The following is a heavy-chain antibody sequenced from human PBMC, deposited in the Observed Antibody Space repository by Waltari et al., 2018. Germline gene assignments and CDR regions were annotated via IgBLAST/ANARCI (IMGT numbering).Heavy chain of an antibody. V-gene: IGHV3-23*01. D-gene: IGHD2-21*02. J-gene: IGHJ6*02. CDR1: GFTFSSYA. CDR3: AKDQNRLLDYYPMDV. Sequence: EVQLLESGGGLVQPGGSLRLSCAASGFTFSSYALSWVRRAPGKGLGWVSTIGASGGSTYYANSGKGRLTISRDNSKNTLYLPISSLRAEDTALYFCAKDQNRLLDYYPMDVWGQGTTVTVSS. CDR2: IGASGGST.